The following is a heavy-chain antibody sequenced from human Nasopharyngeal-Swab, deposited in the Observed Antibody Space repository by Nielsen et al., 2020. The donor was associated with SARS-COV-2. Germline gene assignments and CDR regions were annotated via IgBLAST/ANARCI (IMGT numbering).Heavy chain of an antibody. V-gene: IGHV3-43*02. D-gene: IGHD6-13*01. CDR2: ISGDGGST. CDR1: GFTFCSYA. Sequence: GESLKISCAASGFTFCSYAMSWVRQAPGKGLEWVSLISGDGGSTYYADSVKGRFTISRDNSKNSLYLQMNSLRTEDTALYYCAKEQGYSSSWYGDYYYYYGMDIWGQGTTVTVPS. J-gene: IGHJ6*02. CDR3: AKEQGYSSSWYGDYYYYYGMDI.